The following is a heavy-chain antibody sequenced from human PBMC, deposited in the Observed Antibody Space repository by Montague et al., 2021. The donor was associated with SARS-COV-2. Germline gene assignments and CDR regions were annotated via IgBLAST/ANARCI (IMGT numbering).Heavy chain of an antibody. CDR2: INHRGST. V-gene: IGHV4-34*01. CDR3: ARGRQHTNMVVVVVTGGEYYLDF. D-gene: IGHD3-22*01. Sequence: SETLSLTCAVYDGSFSDYSWTWIRQPPGKGLEWIGEINHRGSTNYNPSLKSRVTISVDTSKNQFSLKMTSVAAADTAVHSCARGRQHTNMVVVVVTGGEYYLDFWGQGTLVAVSA. CDR1: DGSFSDYS. J-gene: IGHJ4*02.